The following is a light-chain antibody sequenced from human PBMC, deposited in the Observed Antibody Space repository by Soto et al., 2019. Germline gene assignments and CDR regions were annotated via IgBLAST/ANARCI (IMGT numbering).Light chain of an antibody. V-gene: IGKV2-30*01. CDR1: LSLVYSDGNTY. Sequence: DVVMTQSPLFLPVTLGQPASISCRSSLSLVYSDGNTYLNWFHQRPGQSPRRLSYKLSNRDSGVRDRFSASGSVTDFTLTISRVEVEDVGVYYCLQGSYWPPTFGQGTNVEIK. CDR2: KLS. CDR3: LQGSYWPPT. J-gene: IGKJ1*01.